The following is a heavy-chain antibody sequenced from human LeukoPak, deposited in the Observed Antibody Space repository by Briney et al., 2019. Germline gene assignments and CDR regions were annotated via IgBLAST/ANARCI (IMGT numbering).Heavy chain of an antibody. Sequence: GGSLRLSCAASGITVSSNYMSWVRQAPGKGLEWVSVIYSGGRTYYTDSVKGRFTISRDNSKNTLYLQMNSLRAEDTAVYYCARGFGDIPYWGQGTLVTVSS. CDR3: ARGFGDIPY. D-gene: IGHD3-9*01. CDR2: IYSGGRT. J-gene: IGHJ4*02. CDR1: GITVSSNY. V-gene: IGHV3-53*01.